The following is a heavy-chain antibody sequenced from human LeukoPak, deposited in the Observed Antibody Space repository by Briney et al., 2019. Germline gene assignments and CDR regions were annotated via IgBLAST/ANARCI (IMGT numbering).Heavy chain of an antibody. CDR1: GGSFSGYY. CDR3: ARGILVTVYAAFDY. J-gene: IGHJ4*02. V-gene: IGHV4-34*01. Sequence: PSGTLSLTCAVYGGSFSGYYWSWIRQPPGKGLEWIGEINHSGRTNYNPSLTSRVTLSVDTSKNQFSLQLSSVTAADTAVYYCARGILVTVYAAFDYWGQGSLVTVSS. CDR2: INHSGRT. D-gene: IGHD2-8*01.